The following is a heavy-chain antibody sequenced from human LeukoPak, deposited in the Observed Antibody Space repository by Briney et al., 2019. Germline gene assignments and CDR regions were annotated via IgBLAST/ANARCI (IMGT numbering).Heavy chain of an antibody. CDR2: ISAYNGNT. CDR1: GYTFTSYG. J-gene: IGHJ5*02. D-gene: IGHD3-10*01. V-gene: IGHV1-18*01. CDR3: ARGYYGSGSYLRSNWFDP. Sequence: ASVKVSCKASGYTFTSYGISWVRQAPGQGLEWMGWISAYNGNTNYAQKLQGRVTMTTDTSTSTAYMELRSLRSEDTAVYYCARGYYGSGSYLRSNWFDPWGQGTLVTVSS.